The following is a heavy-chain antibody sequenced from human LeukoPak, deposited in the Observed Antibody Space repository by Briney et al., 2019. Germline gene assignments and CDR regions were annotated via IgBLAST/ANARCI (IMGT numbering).Heavy chain of an antibody. CDR1: GFTFSNPW. J-gene: IGHJ4*02. Sequence: GGSLRLSSAASGFTFSNPWMSWVSEAPEKGLEWVANRKQDGSEKYYVDSVKGRFTISRNNAKISLYLQMNSLRAEDTAVDYCASGIAAAGSDYWGQGTLVTVSS. CDR2: RKQDGSEK. D-gene: IGHD6-13*01. CDR3: ASGIAAAGSDY. V-gene: IGHV3-7*01.